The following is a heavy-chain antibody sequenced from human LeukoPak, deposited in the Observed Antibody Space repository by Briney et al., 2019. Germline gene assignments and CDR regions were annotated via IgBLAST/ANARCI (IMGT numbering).Heavy chain of an antibody. CDR1: GFTFSTYT. D-gene: IGHD1-1*01. J-gene: IGHJ6*03. CDR2: VSSSGGTI. Sequence: GGSLRLSCAASGFTFSTYTMNWVRQAPGKGLEWVSYVSSSGGTIYYADSVKGRFTISRDNAKNSLYLQMNSLRAEDTAVYYCARVGTANYYFYYMDVWGKGTTVTVSS. CDR3: ARVGTANYYFYYMDV. V-gene: IGHV3-48*04.